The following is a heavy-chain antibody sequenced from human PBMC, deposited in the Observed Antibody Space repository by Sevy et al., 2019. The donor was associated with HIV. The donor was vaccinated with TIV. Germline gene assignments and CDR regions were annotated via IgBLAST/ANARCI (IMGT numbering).Heavy chain of an antibody. J-gene: IGHJ4*02. CDR3: ARDLPPSATTVAHFDY. D-gene: IGHD4-17*01. Sequence: GGSLRLSCAASGFPFSSYEMNWVRQAPGRGLEWISYISNTGNTISYSDSVRGRFTVSRDKAKNSLFLHMNSLGAEDTATYYCARDLPPSATTVAHFDYWGRGTLVTVSS. CDR2: ISNTGNTI. V-gene: IGHV3-48*03. CDR1: GFPFSSYE.